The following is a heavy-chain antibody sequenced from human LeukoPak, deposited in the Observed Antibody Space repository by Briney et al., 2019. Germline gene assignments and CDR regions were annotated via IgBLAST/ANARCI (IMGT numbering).Heavy chain of an antibody. V-gene: IGHV3-23*01. CDR1: GFTFSSYA. Sequence: GGSLRLSCAASGFTFSSYAMSWVRQAPGKGLEWVSGISDSGGSTYYADSVKGRFTISRDNSRNTLYLQMDSPRAEDTAVYYCAILPGYSSGWYEVNYWGQGTLVTVSS. J-gene: IGHJ4*02. CDR2: ISDSGGST. CDR3: AILPGYSSGWYEVNY. D-gene: IGHD6-13*01.